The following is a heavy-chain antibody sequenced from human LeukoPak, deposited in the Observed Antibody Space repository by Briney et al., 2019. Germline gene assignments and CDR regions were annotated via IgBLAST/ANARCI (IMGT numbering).Heavy chain of an antibody. Sequence: PGGSLRLSCAASGFTFSRYWMTWFRQAPGKGLECVANIKQDGSEKYYVDSVKGRFTISRDNADRSLYLQMTSLRVEDTAVYFCASRYCTGVNCFAASYMCMDVWGKGTTVTVSS. CDR1: GFTFSRYW. CDR3: ASRYCTGVNCFAASYMCMDV. CDR2: IKQDGSEK. J-gene: IGHJ6*03. V-gene: IGHV3-7*01. D-gene: IGHD2-8*02.